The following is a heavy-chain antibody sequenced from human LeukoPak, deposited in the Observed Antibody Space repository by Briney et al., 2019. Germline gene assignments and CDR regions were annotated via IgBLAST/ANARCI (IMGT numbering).Heavy chain of an antibody. V-gene: IGHV3-7*04. J-gene: IGHJ4*02. CDR2: IKYDGGER. CDR1: GFTFSNYW. D-gene: IGHD3-16*01. CDR3: VSDSNNAYPSD. Sequence: PGGSLRLSCAASGFTFSNYWMNWVRQAPGKGPEWVANIKYDGGERFYVDSLKGRFTISRDNAENSLYLQMNSLRFDDTALYYCVSDSNNAYPSDWGQGTLVSVSS.